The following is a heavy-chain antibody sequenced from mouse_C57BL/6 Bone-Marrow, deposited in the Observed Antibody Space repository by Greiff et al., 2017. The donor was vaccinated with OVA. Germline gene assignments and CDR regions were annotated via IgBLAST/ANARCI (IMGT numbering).Heavy chain of an antibody. J-gene: IGHJ2*01. V-gene: IGHV1-64*01. D-gene: IGHD2-4*01. CDR2: IHPNSGST. CDR3: ASGGGLRRDFGD. Sequence: QVQLQQPGAELVKPGASVKLSCKASGYTFTSYWMHWVKQRPGQGLEWIGMIHPNSGSTNYNEKFKSKATLTVDKSSSTAYMQLSSLTSEDSAVYYCASGGGLRRDFGDWGQGTTLTVSS. CDR1: GYTFTSYW.